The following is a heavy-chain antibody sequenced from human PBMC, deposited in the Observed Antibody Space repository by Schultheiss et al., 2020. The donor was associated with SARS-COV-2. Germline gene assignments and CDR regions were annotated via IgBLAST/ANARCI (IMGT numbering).Heavy chain of an antibody. Sequence: GGSLRLSCAASGFTVSSNYMSWIRQAPGKGLEWVSYISSSSSYTNYADSVKGRFTISRDNSKNTLYLQMNSLRAEDTAVYYCAKAMAGLYFDYWGQGTLVTVSS. CDR2: ISSSSSYT. CDR1: GFTVSSNY. D-gene: IGHD6-19*01. CDR3: AKAMAGLYFDY. V-gene: IGHV3-11*05. J-gene: IGHJ4*02.